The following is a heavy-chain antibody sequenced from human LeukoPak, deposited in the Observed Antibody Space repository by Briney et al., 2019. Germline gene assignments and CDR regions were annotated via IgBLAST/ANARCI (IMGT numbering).Heavy chain of an antibody. J-gene: IGHJ4*02. Sequence: PSETLSLTCTVSGGSVSSGTYYWSWIRQPPGKGLEWIGYIYYSGSTNYNPSLKSRVTISADTPKNQFSLKLSSVTAADTAVYYCAGDGDYWGQGTLVTVSS. V-gene: IGHV4-61*01. CDR1: GGSVSSGTYY. CDR2: IYYSGST. CDR3: AGDGDY.